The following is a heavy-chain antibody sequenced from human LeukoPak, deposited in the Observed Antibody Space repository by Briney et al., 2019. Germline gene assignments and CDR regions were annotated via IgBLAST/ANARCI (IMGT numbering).Heavy chain of an antibody. V-gene: IGHV3-30-3*01. CDR1: GLSFSSYG. D-gene: IGHD3-3*01. J-gene: IGHJ4*02. Sequence: GRSLRLSCAAPGLSFSSYGILWVRQAPGKGLEWVAFTSYDGSNKYYADSVKGRFTISRDNSKNTVFLQVNSLRAEDTAVYYCARGMYYDFWSGHFDYWGQGTLVTVSS. CDR3: ARGMYYDFWSGHFDY. CDR2: TSYDGSNK.